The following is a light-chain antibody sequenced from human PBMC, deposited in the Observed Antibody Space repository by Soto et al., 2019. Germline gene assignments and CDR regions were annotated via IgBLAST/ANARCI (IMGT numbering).Light chain of an antibody. Sequence: DIQMTQSPSTLSASVGDRVTITCRAVESSDSWLAWYQHKPGKAPKLLIFKASTLETGVPSRFSGSGSETEFTLTISSLRPDDSATYYCQPYNSYSRTFGQGTKVDIK. CDR1: ESSDSW. J-gene: IGKJ1*01. CDR3: QPYNSYSRT. CDR2: KAS. V-gene: IGKV1-5*03.